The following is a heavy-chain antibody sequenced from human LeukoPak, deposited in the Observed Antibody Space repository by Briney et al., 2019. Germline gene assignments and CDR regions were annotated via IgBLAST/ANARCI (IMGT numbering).Heavy chain of an antibody. J-gene: IGHJ4*02. D-gene: IGHD3-16*01. CDR3: AIVAGGDPFDY. Sequence: GGSLRLSCVASGFTFSSYGMNWVRQAPGKGLEWVSSITSSSSYIKYADSVKGRFTVSRDNAKKSLYLQMNNLRAEDTAVYYCAIVAGGDPFDYWGQGTLVTVSS. V-gene: IGHV3-21*01. CDR1: GFTFSSYG. CDR2: ITSSSSYI.